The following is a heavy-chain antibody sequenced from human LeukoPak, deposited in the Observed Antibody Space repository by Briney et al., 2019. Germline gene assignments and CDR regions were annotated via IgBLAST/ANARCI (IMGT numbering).Heavy chain of an antibody. J-gene: IGHJ2*01. V-gene: IGHV4-34*01. CDR3: ARRLRRWAPTYRWYFDL. CDR1: GVSFSGYY. CDR2: LNHSGSN. D-gene: IGHD1-14*01. Sequence: SETLSLTCAVYGVSFSGYYWSWIRQPPGKGLEWIGELNHSGSNNYNPSLKSRVTISVDTSKNQFSLTLSSVTAADAAVYYCARRLRRWAPTYRWYFDLGGRGTLVTVSS.